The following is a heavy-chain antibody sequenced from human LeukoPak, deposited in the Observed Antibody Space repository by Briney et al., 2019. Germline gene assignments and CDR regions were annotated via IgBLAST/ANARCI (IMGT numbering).Heavy chain of an antibody. CDR3: AKDLLPLHSSSSGRRPWFDP. CDR2: ISCSGGST. J-gene: IGHJ5*02. D-gene: IGHD6-6*01. Sequence: GGSLRLSCAASGFTFSSYAMSWVRQAPGKGLEWVSAISCSGGSTYYADSVKGRFTISRDNSKNTLYLQMNSLRAEDTAVYYCAKDLLPLHSSSSGRRPWFDPWGQGTLVTVSS. CDR1: GFTFSSYA. V-gene: IGHV3-23*01.